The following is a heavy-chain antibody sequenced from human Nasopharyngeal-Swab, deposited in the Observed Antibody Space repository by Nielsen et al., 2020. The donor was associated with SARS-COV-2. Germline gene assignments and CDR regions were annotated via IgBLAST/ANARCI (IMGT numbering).Heavy chain of an antibody. CDR3: ARTMGWSYFGAFDI. V-gene: IGHV3-30-3*01. D-gene: IGHD1-26*01. J-gene: IGHJ3*02. CDR2: ISYDGSNK. Sequence: GGSLRLSCAASGFTFSSYAMHWVRQAPGKGLEWVAVISYDGSNKYYADSVKGRFTISRDNSKNTLYLQMNSQRAEDTAVYYCARTMGWSYFGAFDIWGQVTMVTVSS. CDR1: GFTFSSYA.